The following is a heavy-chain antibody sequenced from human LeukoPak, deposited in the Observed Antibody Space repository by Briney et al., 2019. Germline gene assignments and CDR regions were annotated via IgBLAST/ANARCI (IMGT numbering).Heavy chain of an antibody. Sequence: SGKVSCKASGGTFSSYAISWVRQAPGQGLEWMGGIIPIFGTANYAQKFQGRVTITADESTSTAYMELSSLRSEDTAVYYCARVLRGYGDYLNWFDPWGQGTLVTVSS. J-gene: IGHJ5*02. V-gene: IGHV1-69*13. CDR2: IIPIFGTA. CDR3: ARVLRGYGDYLNWFDP. D-gene: IGHD4-17*01. CDR1: GGTFSSYA.